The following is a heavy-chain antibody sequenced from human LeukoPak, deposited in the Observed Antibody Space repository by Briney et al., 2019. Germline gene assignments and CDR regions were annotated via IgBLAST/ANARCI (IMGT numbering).Heavy chain of an antibody. J-gene: IGHJ3*02. D-gene: IGHD1-1*01. CDR1: GGTFSSYA. CDR2: IIPIFGTA. CDR3: ARVSRYNWNDASWTFDI. Sequence: GASVKVSCKASGGTFSSYAISWVRQAPGQGLEWMGGIIPIFGTANYAQKFQGRVTITTDESTSTAYMELSSLRSEDTAVYYCARVSRYNWNDASWTFDIWGQGTMVTVSS. V-gene: IGHV1-69*05.